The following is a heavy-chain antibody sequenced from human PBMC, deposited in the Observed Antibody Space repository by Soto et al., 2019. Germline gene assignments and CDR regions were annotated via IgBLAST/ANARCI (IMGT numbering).Heavy chain of an antibody. CDR1: GGSVSSGSYY. CDR2: IYYSGST. Sequence: SETLSLTCTVSGGSVSSGSYYWSWIRQPPGKGLEWIGYIYYSGSTNYNPSLKSRVTISVDTSKNQFSLKLSSVTAADTAVYYCAIFWVVAATRSSYPKEKPIDMDVWGKGTTVTVSS. J-gene: IGHJ6*03. D-gene: IGHD2-15*01. CDR3: AIFWVVAATRSSYPKEKPIDMDV. V-gene: IGHV4-61*01.